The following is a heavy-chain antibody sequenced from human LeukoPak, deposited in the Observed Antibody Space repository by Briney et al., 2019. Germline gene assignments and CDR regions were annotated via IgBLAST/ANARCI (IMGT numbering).Heavy chain of an antibody. Sequence: PSETLSLTCTVSGGSISSSSYYWGWIRQPPGKGLEWIGSIYYSGSTYYNPSPKSRVTISVDTSKNQFSLKLSSVTAADTAVYYCARHHHLEWLFPPFDYWGQGTLVTVSS. CDR2: IYYSGST. J-gene: IGHJ4*02. CDR1: GGSISSSSYY. V-gene: IGHV4-39*01. CDR3: ARHHHLEWLFPPFDY. D-gene: IGHD3-3*01.